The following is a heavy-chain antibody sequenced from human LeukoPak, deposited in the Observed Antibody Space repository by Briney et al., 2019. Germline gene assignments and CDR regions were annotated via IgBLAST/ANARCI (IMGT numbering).Heavy chain of an antibody. Sequence: GGSLRLSCAASGFTFSSYAMSWVRQAPGKGLEWVSAISGSGGSTYYADSVKGRFTISRDNSKNTLYLQMNSLRAEDTAVYYCAKDRGYQLLYLPLPLDYWGQGTLVTVSS. D-gene: IGHD2-2*02. J-gene: IGHJ4*02. CDR1: GFTFSSYA. CDR2: ISGSGGST. V-gene: IGHV3-23*01. CDR3: AKDRGYQLLYLPLPLDY.